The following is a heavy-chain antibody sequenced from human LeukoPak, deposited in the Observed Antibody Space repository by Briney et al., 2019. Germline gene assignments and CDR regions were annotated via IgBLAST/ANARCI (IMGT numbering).Heavy chain of an antibody. CDR1: GFTFSSYA. Sequence: PGGSLRLSCAVSGFTFSSYAMNWVRQAAGKGLEWVSTISGSGGSTYYADSVKGRFTISRDNSKNTLYLQMNSLRAEDTAVYYCAKRALYSSTWYSFDFWGQGTPVTVSS. J-gene: IGHJ4*02. V-gene: IGHV3-23*01. CDR2: ISGSGGST. CDR3: AKRALYSSTWYSFDF. D-gene: IGHD6-13*01.